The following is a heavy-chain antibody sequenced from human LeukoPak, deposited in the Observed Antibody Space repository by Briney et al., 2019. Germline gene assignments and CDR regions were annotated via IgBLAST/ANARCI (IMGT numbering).Heavy chain of an antibody. J-gene: IGHJ4*02. D-gene: IGHD3-10*01. V-gene: IGHV3-30*01. CDR1: GFTFSSYA. CDR2: ISYDGSYK. CDR3: ARVPSDYYGSGSYPIDY. Sequence: PGRSLRLSCAASGFTFSSYAMHWVRQGPGKGLEWVAVISYDGSYKYYADSVKGRFTISRDNSKNTPDLQMNTLRAEDTAVYYCARVPSDYYGSGSYPIDYWGQGTLVTVSS.